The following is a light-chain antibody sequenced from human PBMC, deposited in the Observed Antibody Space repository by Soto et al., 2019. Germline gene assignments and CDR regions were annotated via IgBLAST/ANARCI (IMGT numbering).Light chain of an antibody. CDR1: HSISTY. CDR2: DAS. V-gene: IGKV1-39*01. Sequence: DIQMSQSPSSLSASVGNSVTITCRASHSISTYLNWYQKKPLTAPNLLIYDASRLQSGVPSRFSVSGGGTDFTLSISSVQHEDFATYVCQQRYMDTITFGQGTRLEIK. CDR3: QQRYMDTIT. J-gene: IGKJ5*01.